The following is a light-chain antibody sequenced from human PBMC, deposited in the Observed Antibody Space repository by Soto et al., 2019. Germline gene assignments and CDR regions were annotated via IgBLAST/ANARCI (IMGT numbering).Light chain of an antibody. CDR3: QTWGTGIYVV. CDR1: SGHSSYA. CDR2: LNSDGSH. V-gene: IGLV4-69*01. J-gene: IGLJ2*01. Sequence: QPVLTHSPSASASLGASVKLTCTLSSGHSSYAIAWHQQQPEKGPRYLMKLNSDGSHSKGDVIPDRFSGSSSGAERYLTISSLQSEDEADYYCQTWGTGIYVVFGGGTKLTVL.